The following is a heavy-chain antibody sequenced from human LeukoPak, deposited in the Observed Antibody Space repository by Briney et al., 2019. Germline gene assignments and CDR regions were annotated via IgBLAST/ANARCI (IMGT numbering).Heavy chain of an antibody. CDR2: INTNTGNP. J-gene: IGHJ5*02. D-gene: IGHD3-22*01. Sequence: ASVKVSCKASGYSFTTYAMNWVRQAPGQGLEWMGWINTNTGNPTYAQGFTGRFVFSLDTSVSTAYLQISSLKAEDTAVYYCARELLITRTWSDPWGQGTLVTVS. V-gene: IGHV7-4-1*02. CDR3: ARELLITRTWSDP. CDR1: GYSFTTYA.